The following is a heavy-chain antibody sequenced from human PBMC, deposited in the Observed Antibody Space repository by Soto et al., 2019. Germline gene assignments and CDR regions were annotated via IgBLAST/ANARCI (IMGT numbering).Heavy chain of an antibody. V-gene: IGHV3-30*03. CDR2: ISYDGSNK. Sequence: GGSLRLSCAASGFTFSSYGMHWVRQAPGKGLEWVAVISYDGSNKYYADSVKGRFTISRDNSKNTLYLQMNSLRAEDTAVYYCATALWVQSGGSCYSPSVLYWGQGTLVTVSS. J-gene: IGHJ1*01. CDR3: ATALWVQSGGSCYSPSVLY. D-gene: IGHD2-15*01. CDR1: GFTFSSYG.